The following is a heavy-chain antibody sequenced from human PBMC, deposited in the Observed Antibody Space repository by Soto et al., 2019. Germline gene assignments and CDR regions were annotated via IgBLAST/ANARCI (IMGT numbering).Heavy chain of an antibody. V-gene: IGHV3-7*01. CDR3: ARVGPVIMITFGGVITD. CDR2: IKQDGSEK. Sequence: EVQLVESGGGLVQPGGSLRLSCAASGFTFSSYWMSWVRQAPGKGLEWVANIKQDGSEKYYVDSVKGRFTISRDTAKNSLYLQMNSLRAEDTAVYYCARVGPVIMITFGGVITDWGQGTLVTVSS. D-gene: IGHD3-16*02. CDR1: GFTFSSYW. J-gene: IGHJ4*02.